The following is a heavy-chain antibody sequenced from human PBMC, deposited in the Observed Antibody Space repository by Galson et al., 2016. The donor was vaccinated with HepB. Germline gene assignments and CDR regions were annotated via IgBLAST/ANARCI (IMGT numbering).Heavy chain of an antibody. Sequence: ETLSLTCAVYGGPFIDYHWTWIRQTPGKGLEWIGAVDHSGSTNYNPSLKGRVSMSVDTTRKQVSLKVDSVTAADTGLYFCARAAPPYYYYGMDVWGQGTPVIVSS. V-gene: IGHV4-34*01. CDR1: GGPFIDYH. J-gene: IGHJ6*02. CDR3: ARAAPPYYYYGMDV. CDR2: VDHSGST.